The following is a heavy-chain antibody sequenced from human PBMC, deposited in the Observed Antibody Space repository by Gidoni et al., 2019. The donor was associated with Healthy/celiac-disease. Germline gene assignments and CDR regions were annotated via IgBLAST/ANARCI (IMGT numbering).Heavy chain of an antibody. J-gene: IGHJ4*02. CDR1: GYTFTGYY. D-gene: IGHD6-19*01. Sequence: QVQLVQSGAAVKKPGASVKVSCKASGYTFTGYYMHWVRQSPGQGLEWMGWIHPNSVGTNHAPKFQGRVPMTRDPSISTAYMALRRLRSDDTAVFYWAIAASSGWYGGSDYWGQGTLVTVSS. V-gene: IGHV1-2*02. CDR2: IHPNSVGT. CDR3: AIAASSGWYGGSDY.